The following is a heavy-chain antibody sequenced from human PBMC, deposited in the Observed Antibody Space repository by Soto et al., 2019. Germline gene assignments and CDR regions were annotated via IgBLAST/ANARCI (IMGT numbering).Heavy chain of an antibody. D-gene: IGHD5-18*01. Sequence: QVQLVESGGGVVQPRSSLRLSCAASGFTFRNYGMHWVRQAPGKGLEWVALISYDGSDKYYGDSVKGRFTISRDSSKNTLYLDVSSLRAEDTAVYYCAKVGSYGYGSNSDVEYWGQGTLVTVSS. V-gene: IGHV3-30*18. J-gene: IGHJ4*02. CDR2: ISYDGSDK. CDR3: AKVGSYGYGSNSDVEY. CDR1: GFTFRNYG.